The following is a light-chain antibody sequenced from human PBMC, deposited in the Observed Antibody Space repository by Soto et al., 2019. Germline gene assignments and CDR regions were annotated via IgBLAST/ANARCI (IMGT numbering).Light chain of an antibody. CDR3: QQLNGSPPIT. J-gene: IGKJ5*01. Sequence: DIQLSQSPSLLSASIGDRVTITCRASQDLDNYLAWYRQTPGEAPKLLIYGAYTLQSGVPRRFSGAGSGTEFSLTISSLQPEDSAIYYCQQLNGSPPITFGQGTRVDIK. V-gene: IGKV1-9*01. CDR1: QDLDNY. CDR2: GAY.